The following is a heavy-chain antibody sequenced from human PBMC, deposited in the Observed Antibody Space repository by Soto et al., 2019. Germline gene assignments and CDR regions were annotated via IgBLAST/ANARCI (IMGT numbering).Heavy chain of an antibody. CDR1: GFTFSSYA. CDR2: ISGSGGST. CDR3: AKEEGDILTGYYPPDYYYGMDV. Sequence: PGGSLRLSCAASGFTFSSYAMSWVRQAPGKGLEWVSAISGSGGSTYYADSVKGRFTISRDNSKNTLYLQMNSLRAEDTAVYYCAKEEGDILTGYYPPDYYYGMDVWGQGTTVTVPS. J-gene: IGHJ6*02. V-gene: IGHV3-23*01. D-gene: IGHD3-9*01.